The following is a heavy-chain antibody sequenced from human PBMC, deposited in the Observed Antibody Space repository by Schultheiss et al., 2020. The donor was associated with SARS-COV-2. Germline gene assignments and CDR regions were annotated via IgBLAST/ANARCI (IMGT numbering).Heavy chain of an antibody. CDR2: INTRSGGA. V-gene: IGHV1-2*06. J-gene: IGHJ3*02. CDR3: ARSAEGYCSPPNCYTVAYDI. D-gene: IGHD2-15*01. Sequence: ASVKVSCKASGYTFTGYYMHWLRQAPGRGLEWMGRINTRSGGANSAQDFQGRVTMTRDTSVNTAFMDMDRLEFDDTAVYYCARSAEGYCSPPNCYTVAYDIWGQGTMVTVSS. CDR1: GYTFTGYY.